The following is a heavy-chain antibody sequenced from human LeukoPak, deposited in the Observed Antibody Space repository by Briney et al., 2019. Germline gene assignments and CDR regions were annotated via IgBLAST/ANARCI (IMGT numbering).Heavy chain of an antibody. V-gene: IGHV3-23*01. CDR1: GFPFSSYA. CDR2: IGGSGGST. J-gene: IGHJ3*02. Sequence: GGSLRLSCAASGFPFSSYAMSWVRQAPGKGLEWVSAIGGSGGSTYYADSVEGRFTISRDNSKNTLYLQMNSLRAEDTAVYYCARGAGRLGAFDIWGQGTMVTVSS. D-gene: IGHD1-26*01. CDR3: ARGAGRLGAFDI.